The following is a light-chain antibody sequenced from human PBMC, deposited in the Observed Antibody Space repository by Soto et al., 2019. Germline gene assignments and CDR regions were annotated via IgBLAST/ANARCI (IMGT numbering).Light chain of an antibody. CDR3: QQYNSYPG. V-gene: IGKV1-5*03. CDR1: PSISSW. CDR2: KAS. J-gene: IGKJ1*01. Sequence: DIQMTQSPSTLSASVGDRVTITCRASPSISSWLAWYQQKPGKAPKLLIYKASSLESGVPSRFSGSGSGTEFTLTISSLQPDDFATYYCQQYNSYPGFGQGTKVEIK.